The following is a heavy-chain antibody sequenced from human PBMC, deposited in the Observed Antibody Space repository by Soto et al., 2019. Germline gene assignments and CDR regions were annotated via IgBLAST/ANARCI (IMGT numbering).Heavy chain of an antibody. Sequence: SETLSLTCAVSNGSISSSNWWSWVRQPPGKGLEWIGEINNRGTINYNPSLQSRVTISVDKSKNQFSLRLNSVTAADTAVYYCARHGSPSFGSWFDSWGQGSLVTAPQ. V-gene: IGHV4-4*02. D-gene: IGHD3-10*01. CDR1: NGSISSSNW. CDR2: INNRGTI. J-gene: IGHJ5*01. CDR3: ARHGSPSFGSWFDS.